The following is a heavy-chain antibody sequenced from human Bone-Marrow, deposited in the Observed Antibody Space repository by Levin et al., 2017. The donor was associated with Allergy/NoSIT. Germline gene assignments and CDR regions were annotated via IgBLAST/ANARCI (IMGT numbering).Heavy chain of an antibody. D-gene: IGHD1-26*01. CDR1: GFMFTDHA. CDR2: ISVDSKIL. CDR3: VRDKGAPDY. V-gene: IGHV3-48*02. Sequence: QAGGSLRLSCAASGFMFTDHAMNWIRQSPGKGLEWLSYISVDSKILYYAESVKGRFTTSRDNAKRSVSLQMDGLRDEDSAVYYCVRDKGAPDYWGQGTLVTVSS. J-gene: IGHJ4*02.